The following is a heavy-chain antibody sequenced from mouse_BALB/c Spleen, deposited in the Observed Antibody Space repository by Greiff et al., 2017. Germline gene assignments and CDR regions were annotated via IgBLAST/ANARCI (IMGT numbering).Heavy chain of an antibody. CDR3: ARDDGNPCIAY. J-gene: IGHJ3*01. CDR2: IRNKANGYTT. CDR1: GFTFTDYY. V-gene: IGHV7-3*02. D-gene: IGHD2-1*01. Sequence: EVKLMESGGGLVQPGGSLRLSCATSGFTFTDYYMSWVRQPPGKALEWLGFIRNKANGYTTEYSASVKGRFTISRDNSQSILYLQMNTLRAEDSATYYCARDDGNPCIAYWGQGTLVTVSA.